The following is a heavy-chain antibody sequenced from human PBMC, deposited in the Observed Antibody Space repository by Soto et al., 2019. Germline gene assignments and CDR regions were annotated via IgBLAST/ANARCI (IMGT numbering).Heavy chain of an antibody. CDR2: IKSKNSGGTI. V-gene: IGHV3-15*07. D-gene: IGHD6-13*01. Sequence: PGGSLRLSCVGSGFAFSDGWMNWVRQAPGKGLEWVGRIKSKNSGGTIEYAAPVKDRFSISRDDSISTLYLQLNSLQTEDTAVYFCTTSGGSTWPPRWGQGTLVTVSS. J-gene: IGHJ4*02. CDR3: TTSGGSTWPPR. CDR1: GFAFSDGW.